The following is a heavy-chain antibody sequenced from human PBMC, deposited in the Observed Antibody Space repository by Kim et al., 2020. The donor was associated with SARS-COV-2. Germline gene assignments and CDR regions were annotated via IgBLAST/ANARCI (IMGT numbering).Heavy chain of an antibody. CDR3: ARGSQQQLVKEDDRAFDY. D-gene: IGHD6-13*01. J-gene: IGHJ4*02. Sequence: SETLSLTCTVSGGSISSYYWSWIRQPPGKGLEWIGYIYYSGSTNYNPSLKSRVTISVDTSKNQFSLKLSSVTAADTAVYYCARGSQQQLVKEDDRAFDYWGQGTLVTVSS. V-gene: IGHV4-59*01. CDR1: GGSISSYY. CDR2: IYYSGST.